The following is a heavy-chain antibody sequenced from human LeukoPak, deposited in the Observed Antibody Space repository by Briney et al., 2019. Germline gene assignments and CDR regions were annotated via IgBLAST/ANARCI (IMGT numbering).Heavy chain of an antibody. CDR2: IYYSGST. CDR3: ATSTYWYFDL. D-gene: IGHD6-6*01. CDR1: GGSISSYY. Sequence: PSETLSLTCTVSGGSISSYYWSWIRQPPGKGLEWIGYIYYSGSTNYNPSLKSRVTISVDTSKNQFSLKLSSVTAADTAVYYCATSTYWYFDLWGRGTLVTVSS. J-gene: IGHJ2*01. V-gene: IGHV4-59*08.